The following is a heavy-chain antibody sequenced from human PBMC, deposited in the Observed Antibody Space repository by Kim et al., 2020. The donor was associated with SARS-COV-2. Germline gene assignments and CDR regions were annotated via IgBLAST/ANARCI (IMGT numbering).Heavy chain of an antibody. Sequence: DSVKGRFSVYRDNAKNTLYLQLNSLRAEDTAVYYCAKRFLAEAGSGAMDVWGQGTTVIVSS. V-gene: IGHV3-23*01. CDR3: AKRFLAEAGSGAMDV. J-gene: IGHJ6*02. D-gene: IGHD6-19*01.